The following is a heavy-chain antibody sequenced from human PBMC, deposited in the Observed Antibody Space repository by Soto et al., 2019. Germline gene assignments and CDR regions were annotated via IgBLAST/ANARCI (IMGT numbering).Heavy chain of an antibody. CDR2: IYPGDSDT. V-gene: IGHV5-51*01. CDR3: ARRATMEEHFDY. J-gene: IGHJ4*02. D-gene: IGHD1-26*01. Sequence: PGESLKISCEGSGYSFSTHWIAWVRQMPGKGLEWMGIIYPGDSDTTYSPSFQGQVTISADKSTTTAYLHWSSLKASDSAMYYCARRATMEEHFDYWGPGTLITVSS. CDR1: GYSFSTHW.